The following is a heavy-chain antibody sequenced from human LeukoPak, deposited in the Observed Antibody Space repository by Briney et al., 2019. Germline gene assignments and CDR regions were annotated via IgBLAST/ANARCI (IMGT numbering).Heavy chain of an antibody. CDR3: ARVGRITMVRGVIWGKYYFDY. J-gene: IGHJ4*02. V-gene: IGHV1-18*01. CDR1: GYTFTSYG. D-gene: IGHD3-10*01. CDR2: ISAYNGNT. Sequence: ASVKVSCKASGYTFTSYGISWVRQAPGQGLEWMGWISAYNGNTNYAQKLQGRVTMTTDTSTSTAYMELRSLRSDDTAVYYCARVGRITMVRGVIWGKYYFDYWGQGTLVTVSS.